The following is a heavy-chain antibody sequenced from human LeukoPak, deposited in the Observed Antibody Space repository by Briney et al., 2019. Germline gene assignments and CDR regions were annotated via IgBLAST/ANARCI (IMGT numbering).Heavy chain of an antibody. CDR3: AVRGYSYGPFDY. J-gene: IGHJ4*02. V-gene: IGHV4-59*08. D-gene: IGHD5-18*01. Sequence: KPAETLSLTCTVSAGSISSYYWSWIRQPPGKGLEWIGYIYYSGSTNYNPSLKSRVTISVDTSKNQFSLKLSSVTAADTAVYYCAVRGYSYGPFDYWGQGTLVTVSS. CDR2: IYYSGST. CDR1: AGSISSYY.